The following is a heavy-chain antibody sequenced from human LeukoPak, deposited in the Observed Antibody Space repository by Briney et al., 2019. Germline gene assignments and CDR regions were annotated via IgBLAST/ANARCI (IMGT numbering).Heavy chain of an antibody. J-gene: IGHJ3*02. CDR3: ARPTVTSRAPDAFDI. CDR2: IYPGDSDT. Sequence: GESLKISCKGSGYTFTSYWIGWVRQMPGKGLERMGIIYPGDSDTRYSPSFQGQVTISADKSISTAYLQWSSLKASDTAMYYCARPTVTSRAPDAFDIWGQGTMVTVSS. V-gene: IGHV5-51*01. D-gene: IGHD4-17*01. CDR1: GYTFTSYW.